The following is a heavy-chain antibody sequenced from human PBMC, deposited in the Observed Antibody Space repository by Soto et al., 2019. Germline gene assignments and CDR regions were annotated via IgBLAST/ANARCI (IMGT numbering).Heavy chain of an antibody. J-gene: IGHJ4*02. CDR1: GGSISSGDYY. Sequence: PSETLSLTCTVSGGSISSGDYYWSWIRQPPGKGLEWIGYIYYSGSTYYNPSLKSRVTISVDTSKNQFSLKLSSVTAADTAVYYCALKLSGTSIVDYWGQGTLVTVSS. D-gene: IGHD3-10*01. CDR3: ALKLSGTSIVDY. CDR2: IYYSGST. V-gene: IGHV4-30-4*01.